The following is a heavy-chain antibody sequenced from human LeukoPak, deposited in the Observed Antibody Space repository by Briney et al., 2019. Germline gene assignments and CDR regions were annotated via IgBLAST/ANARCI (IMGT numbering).Heavy chain of an antibody. D-gene: IGHD3-22*01. CDR3: ARDSPYYDSSGLNWFDP. CDR2: FDPEDGET. V-gene: IGHV1-24*01. J-gene: IGHJ5*02. CDR1: GYTLTELS. Sequence: GASVKVSCKVSGYTLTELSMHWVRQAPGKGLEWMGGFDPEDGETVYAQKFQGRVTMTRDTSISTAYMELSRLRSDDTAVYYCARDSPYYDSSGLNWFDPWGQGTLVTVSS.